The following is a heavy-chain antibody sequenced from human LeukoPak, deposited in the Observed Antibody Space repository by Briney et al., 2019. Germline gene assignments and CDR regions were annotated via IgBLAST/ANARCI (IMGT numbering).Heavy chain of an antibody. D-gene: IGHD3-3*01. Sequence: GGSLRLSCAASGFTFSSYWMHWVRQAPGKGLVWVSRINSDGSSTSYADSVKGRFTISRDNAKNTLYLQMNGLRAEDTAVYYCARGEGYYDFWSGSLGGYMDVWGKGTTVTVSS. V-gene: IGHV3-74*01. CDR2: INSDGSST. CDR1: GFTFSSYW. CDR3: ARGEGYYDFWSGSLGGYMDV. J-gene: IGHJ6*03.